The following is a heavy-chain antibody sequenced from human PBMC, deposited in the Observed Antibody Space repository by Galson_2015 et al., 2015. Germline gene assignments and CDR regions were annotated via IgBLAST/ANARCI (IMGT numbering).Heavy chain of an antibody. CDR3: ARAPAKSQKFYCTNGVCDLYWFDP. J-gene: IGHJ5*02. CDR2: INPSGGST. CDR1: GYTFTSYY. D-gene: IGHD2-8*01. V-gene: IGHV1-46*01. Sequence: SVKVSCKASGYTFTSYYMHWVRQAPGQGLEWMGIINPSGGSTSYAQKFQGRVTMTRDTSTSTVYMELSSLRAEDTAVYYCARAPAKSQKFYCTNGVCDLYWFDPWGQGTLVTVSS.